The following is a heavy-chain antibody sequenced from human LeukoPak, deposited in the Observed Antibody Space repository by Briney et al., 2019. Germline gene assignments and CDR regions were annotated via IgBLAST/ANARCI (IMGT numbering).Heavy chain of an antibody. CDR1: GGSISSSSYY. J-gene: IGHJ5*02. V-gene: IGHV4-39*07. CDR2: IYYSGST. D-gene: IGHD6-6*01. CDR3: ARVGSSSGVGSRWFDP. Sequence: SETLSLTCTVSGGSISSSSYYWGWIRQPPGKGLEWIGSIYYSGSTYYNPSLKSRVTISVDTSKNQFSLKLSSVTAADTAVYYCARVGSSSGVGSRWFDPWGRGTLVSVSS.